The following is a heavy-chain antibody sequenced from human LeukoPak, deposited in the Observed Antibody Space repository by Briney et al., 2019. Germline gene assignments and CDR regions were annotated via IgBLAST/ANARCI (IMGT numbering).Heavy chain of an antibody. D-gene: IGHD3-22*01. Sequence: GGSLRLSCAASGFTFDDYAMHWVRQAPGKGLEWVSGISWNSGSIGYADSVKGRFTISRDNAKISLYLQMNSLRAEDTALYYCAKAGRYYDSSGYYEYYFDYWGQGTLVTVSS. J-gene: IGHJ4*02. CDR1: GFTFDDYA. CDR2: ISWNSGSI. CDR3: AKAGRYYDSSGYYEYYFDY. V-gene: IGHV3-9*01.